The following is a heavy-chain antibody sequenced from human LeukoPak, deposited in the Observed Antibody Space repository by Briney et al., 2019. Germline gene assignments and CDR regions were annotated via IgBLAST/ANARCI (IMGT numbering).Heavy chain of an antibody. J-gene: IGHJ5*02. D-gene: IGHD6-19*01. CDR2: IIPILGIA. CDR3: ARPPRSSDWYLNYFDP. Sequence: SVKVSCKASGGTFSSYAISWVRQAPGQGLEWMGRIIPILGIANYAQKFQGRVTITADKSTSTAYMGLSSLRSEDTAIYYCARPPRSSDWYLNYFDPWGQGTLVTVSS. V-gene: IGHV1-69*04. CDR1: GGTFSSYA.